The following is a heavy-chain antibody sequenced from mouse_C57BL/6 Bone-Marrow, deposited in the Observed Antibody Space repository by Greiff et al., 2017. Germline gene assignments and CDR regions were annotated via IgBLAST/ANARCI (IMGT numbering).Heavy chain of an antibody. CDR2: INPSSGYT. CDR1: GYTFPSYW. Sequence: VQVVEYGAELAKPGASVKLSCKASGYTFPSYWMHWVKQRPGQGLEWIGYINPSSGYTKYNQKFKDKATLTADKSSSTAYMQLSSLTYEDSAVYYCATYYSNYDAMDYWGQGTSVTVSS. CDR3: ATYYSNYDAMDY. D-gene: IGHD2-5*01. J-gene: IGHJ4*01. V-gene: IGHV1-7*01.